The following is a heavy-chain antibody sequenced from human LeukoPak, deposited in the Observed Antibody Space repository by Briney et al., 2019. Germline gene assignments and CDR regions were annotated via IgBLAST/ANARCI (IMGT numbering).Heavy chain of an antibody. Sequence: SETLSLTCSVPGGSLNSFSHYWAWIRQPPGKGLEWIGCIFSSGSTYYNPSLQSRVTFTLDKSNNHFALKLTSLTAADTAVYYCARGLAHGGIANWFDPWGQGTLVTVSS. J-gene: IGHJ5*02. D-gene: IGHD2-21*01. CDR2: IFSSGST. CDR3: ARGLAHGGIANWFDP. CDR1: GGSLNSFSHY. V-gene: IGHV4-39*06.